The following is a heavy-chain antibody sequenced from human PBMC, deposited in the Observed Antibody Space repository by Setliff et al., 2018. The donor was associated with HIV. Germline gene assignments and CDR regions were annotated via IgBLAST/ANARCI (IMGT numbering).Heavy chain of an antibody. CDR2: ISGSGGST. D-gene: IGHD3-10*01. V-gene: IGHV3-23*01. CDR1: GFLFSRYA. CDR3: ARDGSNSVYYFDY. Sequence: LRLSCSASGFLFSRYAMSWVRQAPGKGLEWVSVISGSGGSTSYADSVKGRFTMSRDNSKNTVFLQMNSLRAGDTAVYYCARDGSNSVYYFDYWGQGTLVTVSS. J-gene: IGHJ4*02.